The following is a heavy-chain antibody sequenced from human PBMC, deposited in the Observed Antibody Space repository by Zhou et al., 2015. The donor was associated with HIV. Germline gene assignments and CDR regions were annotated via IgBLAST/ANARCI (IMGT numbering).Heavy chain of an antibody. CDR2: MNPHSGET. CDR3: ARKTESGGDLDAFDI. CDR1: GYTFTGYY. Sequence: QVHLEQSGAEVKKPGASVKVSCRASGYTFTGYYIYWVRQAPGRGLEWMGRMNPHSGETNFARKFLGRATMTSDPSINTAYMELSSLTFDDTAVYYCARKTESGGDLDAFDIWGQGTMVTVSS. V-gene: IGHV1-2*06. D-gene: IGHD1-1*01. J-gene: IGHJ3*02.